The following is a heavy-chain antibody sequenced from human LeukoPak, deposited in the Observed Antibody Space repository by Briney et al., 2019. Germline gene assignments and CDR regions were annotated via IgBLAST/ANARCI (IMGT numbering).Heavy chain of an antibody. V-gene: IGHV4-34*01. CDR2: INHSGST. CDR3: ARVKPGYQLWRIGGPFDY. J-gene: IGHJ4*02. CDR1: GGSFSGYY. Sequence: PSETLSLTCAVYGGSFSGYYWSWIRQPPGKGLKWIGEINHSGSTNYNPSLKSRVTISVDTSKNQFSLKLSSVTAADTAVYYCARVKPGYQLWRIGGPFDYWGQGTLVTVSS. D-gene: IGHD2-2*01.